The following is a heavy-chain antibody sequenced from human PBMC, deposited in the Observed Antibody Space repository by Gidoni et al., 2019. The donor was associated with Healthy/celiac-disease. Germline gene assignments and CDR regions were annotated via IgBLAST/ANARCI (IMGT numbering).Heavy chain of an antibody. CDR1: GFTFSHAW. J-gene: IGHJ3*02. CDR3: LLVLDAFDI. V-gene: IGHV3-15*01. Sequence: EVQLVESGGGLVKPGGSLGLSCVASGFTFSHAWMSWVRQAPGKGLEWVGRIKSKTDGGTTDYAAPVKGRFTISRDDSRNTLYLQMNSLKTEDTAVYYCLLVLDAFDIWGLGTVVTVSS. CDR2: IKSKTDGGTT.